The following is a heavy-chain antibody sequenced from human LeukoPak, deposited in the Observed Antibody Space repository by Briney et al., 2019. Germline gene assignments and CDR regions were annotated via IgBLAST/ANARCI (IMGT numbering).Heavy chain of an antibody. CDR1: GGSINNYH. V-gene: IGHV4-59*01. CDR3: ARVGGYGDSDY. J-gene: IGHJ4*02. D-gene: IGHD4-17*01. Sequence: PSETLSLTCTVSGGSINNYHWSWIRRPPGKGLEWIGHISYSGSTSYHPSLQSRVTISLDTSKNQFSLQPSSVTAADTATYYCARVGGYGDSDYWGQGTLVTVSS. CDR2: ISYSGST.